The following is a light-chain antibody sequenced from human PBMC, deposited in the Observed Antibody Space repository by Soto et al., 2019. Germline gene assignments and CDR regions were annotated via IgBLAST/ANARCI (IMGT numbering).Light chain of an antibody. V-gene: IGKV3-11*01. CDR2: DAS. Sequence: EIVLTQSPATLSLSPGERATLSCRASQSVYSYLAWYQHKPGQAPRLLIYDASKRATDIPARFSGSGSGTELTLTISSLEPEDFAIYYCQQRANWPYTFGQGTKLEIK. CDR1: QSVYSY. J-gene: IGKJ2*01. CDR3: QQRANWPYT.